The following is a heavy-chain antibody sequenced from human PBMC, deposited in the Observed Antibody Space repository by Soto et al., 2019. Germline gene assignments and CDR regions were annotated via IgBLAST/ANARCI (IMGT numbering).Heavy chain of an antibody. J-gene: IGHJ4*02. Sequence: LGGSLRLSCAASGFTFSSYGTHWVRQAPGKGLEWVAVIWYDGSNKYYADSVKGRFTISRDNSKNTLYLQMNSLRAEDTAVYYCARTLYYSDSSGYSFDYWGQGTLVTVSS. CDR1: GFTFSSYG. V-gene: IGHV3-33*01. CDR2: IWYDGSNK. CDR3: ARTLYYSDSSGYSFDY. D-gene: IGHD3-22*01.